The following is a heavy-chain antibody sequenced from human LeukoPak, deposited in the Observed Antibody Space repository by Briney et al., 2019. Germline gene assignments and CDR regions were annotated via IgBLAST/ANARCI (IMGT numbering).Heavy chain of an antibody. J-gene: IGHJ4*02. D-gene: IGHD4-17*01. CDR3: ARDRATTVTVETDY. CDR1: GFTFSSYW. CDR2: ISSSSSYI. V-gene: IGHV3-21*01. Sequence: GGSLRLSCAASGFTFSSYWMNWARQAPGKGLEWVSSISSSSSYIYYADSVKGRFTISRDNAKNSLYLQMNSLRAEDTAVYYCARDRATTVTVETDYWGQGTLVTVSS.